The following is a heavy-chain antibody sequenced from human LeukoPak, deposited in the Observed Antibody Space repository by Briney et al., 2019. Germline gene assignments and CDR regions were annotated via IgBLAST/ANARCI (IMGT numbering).Heavy chain of an antibody. CDR3: ARAIRNYCSRTSCYGVNWFDP. J-gene: IGHJ5*02. V-gene: IGHV4-34*01. Sequence: SETLSLTCAVYGGSFSGYYWSWIRQPPGKGLEWIGEINHSGSTNYNPSLKSRVTISVDTSKNQFSLKLSSVTAADTAVYYCARAIRNYCSRTSCYGVNWFDPWGQGTLVTVSS. CDR1: GGSFSGYY. D-gene: IGHD2-2*01. CDR2: INHSGST.